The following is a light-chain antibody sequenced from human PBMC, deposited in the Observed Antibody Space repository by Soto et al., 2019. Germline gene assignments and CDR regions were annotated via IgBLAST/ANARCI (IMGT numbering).Light chain of an antibody. CDR3: AAWDNNLGGPA. CDR2: RNN. J-gene: IGLJ2*01. Sequence: QTVVTQPPSASGTPGQRVSISCSGSNSNIGSKYVYWYQQLPGTAPKLLMYRNNQRPSGVPDQFSGSKSGTSASLAISGLRSEDEADYYCAAWDNNLGGPAFGGGTKLTVL. V-gene: IGLV1-47*01. CDR1: NSNIGSKY.